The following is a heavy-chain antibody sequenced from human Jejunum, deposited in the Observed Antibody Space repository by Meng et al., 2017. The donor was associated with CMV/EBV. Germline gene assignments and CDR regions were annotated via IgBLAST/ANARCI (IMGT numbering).Heavy chain of an antibody. CDR1: GFIFENYA. CDR3: AKQGYSNDLDY. J-gene: IGHJ4*02. Sequence: CAASGFIFENYALSCVRQAPGKGLDWVSTSIGSASTSYYADSVKGRFTVSRDNSKNTLYLQMNSLRVGDTAVYYCAKQGYSNDLDYWGEGTLVTVSS. V-gene: IGHV3-23*01. CDR2: SIGSASTS. D-gene: IGHD4-11*01.